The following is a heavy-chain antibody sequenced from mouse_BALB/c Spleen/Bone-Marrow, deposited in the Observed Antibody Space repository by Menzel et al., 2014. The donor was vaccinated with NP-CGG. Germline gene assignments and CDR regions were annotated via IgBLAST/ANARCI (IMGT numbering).Heavy chain of an antibody. J-gene: IGHJ3*01. D-gene: IGHD2-1*01. CDR2: ISSGSSTI. CDR3: ARGGNFAWFAY. Sequence: EVKVVESGGGLVQPGGSRKLSCAASGFTFSSFGMHWVRQAPEKGLEWVAYISSGSSTIYYADTVKGRFTISRDNPKNDLFLQMTSLRSEDTAMYYCARGGNFAWFAYWGQGTLVTVSA. V-gene: IGHV5-17*02. CDR1: GFTFSSFG.